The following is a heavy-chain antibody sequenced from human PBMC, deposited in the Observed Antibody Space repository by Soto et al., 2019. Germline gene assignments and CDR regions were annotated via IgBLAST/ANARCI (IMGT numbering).Heavy chain of an antibody. J-gene: IGHJ6*02. CDR1: GYSFTSYW. D-gene: IGHD3-3*01. V-gene: IGHV5-10-1*01. Sequence: GESLKISCKGSGYSFTSYWISWVRQMPGKGLEWMGRIDPSDSYTNYSPSFQGHVTISADKSISTAYLQWSSLKASDTAMYYCARRPPGFGVVPYYGMDVWGQGNTVTVSS. CDR3: ARRPPGFGVVPYYGMDV. CDR2: IDPSDSYT.